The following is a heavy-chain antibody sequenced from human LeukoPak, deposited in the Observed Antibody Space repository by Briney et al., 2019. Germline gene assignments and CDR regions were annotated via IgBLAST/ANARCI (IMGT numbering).Heavy chain of an antibody. CDR3: ARDQSMTTVTTCDY. V-gene: IGHV3-23*01. CDR1: GFTFSVHG. CDR2: ISPGGETP. Sequence: GGSLRPSCAASGFTFSVHGINWVRQAPGKGLEWVSAISPGGETPYYADSVKGRFSISRDNSKNTLYLQMGSLRAEDMAVYYCARDQSMTTVTTCDYWGQGTLVTVSS. J-gene: IGHJ4*02. D-gene: IGHD4-17*01.